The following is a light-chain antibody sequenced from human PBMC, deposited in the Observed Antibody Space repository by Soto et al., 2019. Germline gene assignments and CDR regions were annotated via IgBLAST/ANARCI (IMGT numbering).Light chain of an antibody. CDR2: DAS. Sequence: EIVLTQSPATLSLSPGDRATLSCRASQSVDAYLAWYQQRPGQAPRLLIFDASNRATGTPTRFSGRGSGTDFTLPISSLEPEDFAVYYCQQRSTWSPTFGQGTKVEIK. J-gene: IGKJ1*01. V-gene: IGKV3-11*01. CDR3: QQRSTWSPT. CDR1: QSVDAY.